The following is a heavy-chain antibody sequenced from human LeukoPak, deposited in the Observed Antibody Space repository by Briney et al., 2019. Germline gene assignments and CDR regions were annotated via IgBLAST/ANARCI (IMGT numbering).Heavy chain of an antibody. CDR3: ARVQGSSWYRWFDP. CDR2: ISYDGSNK. V-gene: IGHV3-30*01. CDR1: GFTFSSYA. D-gene: IGHD6-13*01. J-gene: IGHJ5*02. Sequence: GRSLRLSCAASGFTFSSYAMHWVRQAPGKGLEWVAVISYDGSNKYYADSVKGRFTISRDNSKNTLYLQMNSLRAEDTAVYYCARVQGSSWYRWFDPWGQGTLVTVSS.